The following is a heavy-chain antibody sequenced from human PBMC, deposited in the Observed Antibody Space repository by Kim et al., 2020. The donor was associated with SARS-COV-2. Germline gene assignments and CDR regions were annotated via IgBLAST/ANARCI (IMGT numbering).Heavy chain of an antibody. CDR2: ISYDGSNI. Sequence: GGSLRLSCAASGFTFSSYALHWVRQAPGKGLEWVSLISYDGSNIYYPDSVKGRFIISRDNTKSTLYLQMNSLRPEDTAVYYCVTEISSRSIDHWGQGTLVTVSS. D-gene: IGHD1-26*01. V-gene: IGHV3-30*04. J-gene: IGHJ4*02. CDR1: GFTFSSYA. CDR3: VTEISSRSIDH.